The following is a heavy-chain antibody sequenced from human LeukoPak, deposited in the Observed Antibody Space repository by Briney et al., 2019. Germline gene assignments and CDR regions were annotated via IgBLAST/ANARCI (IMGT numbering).Heavy chain of an antibody. CDR3: AKLGEPAVNAFDI. J-gene: IGHJ3*02. Sequence: GGSLRLSCAASGFTFSSYAMSWVRQAPGKGLELVSAISGSGGSTYYADSVKGRFTISRDNSKNTLYLQMNSLRAEDTVVYYCAKLGEPAVNAFDIWGQGTMVTVSS. CDR1: GFTFSSYA. CDR2: ISGSGGST. D-gene: IGHD2-2*01. V-gene: IGHV3-23*01.